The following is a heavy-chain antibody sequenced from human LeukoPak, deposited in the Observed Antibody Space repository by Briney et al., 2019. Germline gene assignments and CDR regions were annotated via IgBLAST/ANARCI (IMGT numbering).Heavy chain of an antibody. CDR1: GFTFSSYA. Sequence: GGSLRLSCAASGFTFSSYAMSWVRQAPGKGLEWVSAISGSGGSTYYADSVKGRFTISRDNSKNTLYLQMNSLRAEDTAVYYCAKDRTKYSRGWYVDYWGQGTLVTVSS. CDR3: AKDRTKYSRGWYVDY. D-gene: IGHD6-19*01. V-gene: IGHV3-23*01. J-gene: IGHJ4*02. CDR2: ISGSGGST.